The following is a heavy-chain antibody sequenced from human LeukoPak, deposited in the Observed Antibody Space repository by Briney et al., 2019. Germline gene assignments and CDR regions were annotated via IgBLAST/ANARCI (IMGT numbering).Heavy chain of an antibody. V-gene: IGHV3-23*01. Sequence: GGSLRLSCAASGFTFSSYAMSWVRQAPGKGLEWVSAISGSGGSTYYADSVKGRFTISRDNSKDTLHLQMTSLRAEDTAVYFCAKQYYYDSSGYSGAFDIWGQGTMVTVSS. J-gene: IGHJ3*02. CDR3: AKQYYYDSSGYSGAFDI. CDR1: GFTFSSYA. D-gene: IGHD3-22*01. CDR2: ISGSGGST.